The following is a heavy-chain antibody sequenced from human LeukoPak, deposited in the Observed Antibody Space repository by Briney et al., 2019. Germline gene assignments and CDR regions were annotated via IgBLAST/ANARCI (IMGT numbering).Heavy chain of an antibody. D-gene: IGHD3-22*01. CDR1: GESFSGYY. CDR3: ARGSEYYYDSSGYYYESGDY. CDR2: INHSGGT. Sequence: SETLSLTCAVYGESFSGYYWSWIRQPPGKGLEWIGEINHSGGTNYNPSLKSRVTISVDTSKNQFSLKLSSVTAADTAVYYCARGSEYYYDSSGYYYESGDYWGQGTLVTVSS. V-gene: IGHV4-34*01. J-gene: IGHJ4*02.